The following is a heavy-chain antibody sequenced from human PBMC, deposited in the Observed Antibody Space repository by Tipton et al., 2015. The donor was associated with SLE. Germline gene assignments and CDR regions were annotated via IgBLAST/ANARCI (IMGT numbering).Heavy chain of an antibody. Sequence: GSLRLSCAGSGFTFSSYWMSCVRQAPGKGLELDSGINWNGGHIGYADSVKWRFTISRDNANSSLYLQMDSLTPEDTALYYCARDKYRSSGWIGIEHWGHGTLITVSS. V-gene: IGHV3-20*04. CDR3: ARDKYRSSGWIGIEH. D-gene: IGHD6-19*01. CDR1: GFTFSSYW. J-gene: IGHJ5*02. CDR2: INWNGGHI.